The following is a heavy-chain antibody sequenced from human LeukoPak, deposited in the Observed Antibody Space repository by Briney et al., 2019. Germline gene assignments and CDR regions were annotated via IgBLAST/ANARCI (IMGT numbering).Heavy chain of an antibody. V-gene: IGHV1-2*02. CDR2: INPNSGGT. D-gene: IGHD2-2*01. J-gene: IGHJ4*02. CDR3: ARSGGYCSSTSCQREAGDFDY. CDR1: GYTFTSYG. Sequence: ASVKVSCKASGYTFTSYGISWVRQAPGQGLEWMGWINPNSGGTNYAQKFQGRVTMTRDTSISTAYMELSRLRSDDTAVYYCARSGGYCSSTSCQREAGDFDYWGQGTLVTVSS.